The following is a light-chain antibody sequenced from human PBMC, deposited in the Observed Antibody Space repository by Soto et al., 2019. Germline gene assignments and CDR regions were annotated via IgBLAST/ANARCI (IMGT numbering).Light chain of an antibody. J-gene: IGKJ5*01. CDR2: AAS. Sequence: DIQMTQSPSSLSASVGDRVTITCRASQSISGYLNWYQQKPGKAPKLLIYAASSLQSGVPSRFSGSGSGTDFTLTISSLQPEDFATYYCQLSYSTPGITFGQGTRLEIK. CDR1: QSISGY. V-gene: IGKV1-39*01. CDR3: QLSYSTPGIT.